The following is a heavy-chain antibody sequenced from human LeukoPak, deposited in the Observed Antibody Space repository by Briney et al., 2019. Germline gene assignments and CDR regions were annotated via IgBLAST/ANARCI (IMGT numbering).Heavy chain of an antibody. CDR3: ARETSFSYFDY. V-gene: IGHV3-53*01. D-gene: IGHD1-1*01. J-gene: IGHJ4*02. CDR1: GFTVSSNY. CDR2: IYSGGNT. Sequence: GGSLRLSCAASGFTVSSNYMTWVRQAPGRGLEWVSVIYSGGNTYYADSVKGRFSISRDNSKNTLYLQMNSLRAEDTAVYYCARETSFSYFDYWAREPWSPSPQ.